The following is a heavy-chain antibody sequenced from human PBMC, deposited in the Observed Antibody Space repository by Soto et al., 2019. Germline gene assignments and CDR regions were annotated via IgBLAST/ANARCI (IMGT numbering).Heavy chain of an antibody. CDR1: GDTFTSYY. Sequence: VKVSCKAPGDTFTSYYLNWVRQAPGQGLEWMGVINPHGGSTKYAQKFQGRITMTRDTSRSTVYMELSSLRSDDTAIYYCARSSGGNFGIIIEGSNWFDPWGQGTLVTVSS. CDR3: ARSSGGNFGIIIEGSNWFDP. V-gene: IGHV1-46*01. D-gene: IGHD3-3*01. CDR2: INPHGGST. J-gene: IGHJ5*02.